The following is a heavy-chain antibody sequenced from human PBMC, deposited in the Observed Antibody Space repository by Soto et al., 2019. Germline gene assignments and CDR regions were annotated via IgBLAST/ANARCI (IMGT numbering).Heavy chain of an antibody. Sequence: SQTLSLTCAISGDSVSSYSAAWNWIRQSPSGGLEWLGRTYYRSRFFSDYAESVKSRIIINPDTSKNQFSLQLKSVTPEDTAVYYCARDRYSSSGWLDPWGQGTPVTVSS. V-gene: IGHV6-1*01. CDR2: TYYRSRFFS. D-gene: IGHD3-10*01. CDR1: GDSVSSYSAA. J-gene: IGHJ5*02. CDR3: ARDRYSSSGWLDP.